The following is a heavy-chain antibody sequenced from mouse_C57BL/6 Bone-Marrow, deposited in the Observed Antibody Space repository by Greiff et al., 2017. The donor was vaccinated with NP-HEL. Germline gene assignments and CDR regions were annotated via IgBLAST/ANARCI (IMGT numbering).Heavy chain of an antibody. Sequence: EVHLVESGGDLVKPGGSLKLSCAASGFTFSSYGMSWVRQTPDKRLEWVATISSGGSYTYYPDSVKGRFTISRDNAKNTLYLQMSSLKSEDTAMYYCAREEFYYFDYWGQGTTLTVSS. CDR3: AREEFYYFDY. V-gene: IGHV5-6*01. CDR2: ISSGGSYT. CDR1: GFTFSSYG. J-gene: IGHJ2*01.